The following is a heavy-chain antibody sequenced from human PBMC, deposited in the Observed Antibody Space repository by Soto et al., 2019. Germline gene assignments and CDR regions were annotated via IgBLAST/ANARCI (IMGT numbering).Heavy chain of an antibody. D-gene: IGHD6-13*01. V-gene: IGHV3-48*02. CDR2: ISSSSSTI. CDR1: GFTFSSYS. J-gene: IGHJ6*02. CDR3: ARDGGILGIAAVYYYYYGMDV. Sequence: GSLGLACAASGFTFSSYSMNGVRQAPGKGLEWVSYISSSSSTIYYADSVKVRFTISRDNAKNSLYLQMNSLRDEDTAVYYCARDGGILGIAAVYYYYYGMDVWGQGTTVTVYS.